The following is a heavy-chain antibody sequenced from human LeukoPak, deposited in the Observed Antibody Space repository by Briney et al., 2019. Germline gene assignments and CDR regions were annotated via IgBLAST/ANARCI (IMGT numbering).Heavy chain of an antibody. J-gene: IGHJ4*02. D-gene: IGHD4-17*01. CDR2: IYYTGTT. Sequence: SETLSLTCTMSGDSTNTYFWSWIRQPPGKGLEWIGYIYYTGTTNYNPSLKSRVTVSVDTSKNQFSLRLSSVTAADTAVYYCASKSSDHGELRFDYWGQGTLVTVSS. CDR3: ASKSSDHGELRFDY. CDR1: GDSTNTYF. V-gene: IGHV4-59*01.